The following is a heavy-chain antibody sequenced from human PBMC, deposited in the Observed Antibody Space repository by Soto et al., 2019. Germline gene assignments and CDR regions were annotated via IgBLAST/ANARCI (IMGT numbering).Heavy chain of an antibody. J-gene: IGHJ4*02. V-gene: IGHV1-24*01. D-gene: IGHD6-19*01. CDR1: GYTLTELS. CDR2: FDPEDGET. Sequence: ASVKVSCKVSGYTLTELSMHWVRQAPGKGLEWMGGFDPEDGETIYAQKFQGRVTMTEDTSTDTAYMELSSLRSEDTAVYFCATYYSSGWSKRYYFDYWGQGTLVTVS. CDR3: ATYYSSGWSKRYYFDY.